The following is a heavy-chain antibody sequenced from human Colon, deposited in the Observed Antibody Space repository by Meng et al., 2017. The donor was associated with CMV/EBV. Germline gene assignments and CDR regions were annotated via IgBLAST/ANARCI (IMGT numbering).Heavy chain of an antibody. V-gene: IGHV3-9*01. CDR3: AKDISPVGGSTGYHGMDV. Sequence: SLRLSCAASGFTFDDYAMHWVRQVPGKGLEWVSSITWNSGRTGYVDSVEGRFTISRDNAKNSLYLQMNGLRDEDNGLYYCAKDISPVGGSTGYHGMDVWGQGTTVTVSS. CDR2: ITWNSGRT. CDR1: GFTFDDYA. J-gene: IGHJ6*02. D-gene: IGHD1-7*01.